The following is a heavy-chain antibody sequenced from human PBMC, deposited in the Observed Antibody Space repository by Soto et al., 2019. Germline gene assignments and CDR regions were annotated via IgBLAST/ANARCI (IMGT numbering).Heavy chain of an antibody. V-gene: IGHV6-1*01. CDR3: ARLRGDSWFDF. CDR2: TYYRSRWFN. Sequence: SQTLSLTCVISGDSVSSNSATWDWIRQFPSRGLEWLGRTYYRSRWFNDYAGSVKGRKTINPDTSNNQFSLQLTSLSPDDTAVYYCARLRGDSWFDFWGQGTRVTVSS. CDR1: GDSVSSNSAT. J-gene: IGHJ5*01.